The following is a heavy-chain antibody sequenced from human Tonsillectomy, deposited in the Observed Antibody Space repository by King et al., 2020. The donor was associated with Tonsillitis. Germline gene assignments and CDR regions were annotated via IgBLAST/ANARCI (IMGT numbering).Heavy chain of an antibody. CDR3: ARDFSYYASSSYYYKVSYY. CDR2: ISAYNGNT. CDR1: GYTFTNYG. V-gene: IGHV1-18*04. Sequence: QLVQSGAEVKKPGASVKVSCKASGYTFTNYGISWVRQAPGQGLEWMGWISAYNGNTNYAQKLQGRVTMTTDTSTSTAYMELRSLRSDDTAVYYCARDFSYYASSSYYYKVSYYWGQGTLVTVSS. D-gene: IGHD3-22*01. J-gene: IGHJ4*02.